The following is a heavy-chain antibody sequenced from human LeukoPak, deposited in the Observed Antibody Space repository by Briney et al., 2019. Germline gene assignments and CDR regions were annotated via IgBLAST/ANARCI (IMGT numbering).Heavy chain of an antibody. CDR3: ARVRIGQQLDKYYYYAMDV. J-gene: IGHJ6*02. V-gene: IGHV1-2*02. D-gene: IGHD6-13*01. CDR2: INPNRGGT. Sequence: ASVKVSCKASGYTFTDYYMHWVRQAPGQGLEWMGWINPNRGGTNYAQKFQGRVTMTTATSISTAYMEVSRLRSDDTAVYYCARVRIGQQLDKYYYYAMDVWGQGTTVTVSS. CDR1: GYTFTDYY.